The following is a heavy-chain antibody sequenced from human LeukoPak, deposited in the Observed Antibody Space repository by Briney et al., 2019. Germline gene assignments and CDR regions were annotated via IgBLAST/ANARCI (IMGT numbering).Heavy chain of an antibody. J-gene: IGHJ5*02. V-gene: IGHV4-31*03. CDR2: IYYSGST. CDR3: ARSPEELWFDP. D-gene: IGHD1-26*01. CDR1: GVSISSGGYY. Sequence: SQTLSLTCTVSGVSISSGGYYWSWIRQHPGKGLEWIGYIYYSGSTYYNPSLKSRITISVDTSKTQFSLKLSSVTAADTAVYYCARSPEELWFDPWGQGTLVTVSS.